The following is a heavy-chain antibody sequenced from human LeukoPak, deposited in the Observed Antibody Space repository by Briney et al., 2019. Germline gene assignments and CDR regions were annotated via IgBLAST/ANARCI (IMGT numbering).Heavy chain of an antibody. CDR1: GFTFSSHA. J-gene: IGHJ4*02. CDR2: ISYDGSNK. V-gene: IGHV3-30-3*01. D-gene: IGHD5-12*01. Sequence: GGSLRLSCAASGFTFSSHAMHWVRQAPGKGLEWVAVISYDGSNKYYADSVKGRFTISRDNSKNTLYLQMNSLRAEDTAVYYCARGGYSGSFDYWGQGTLVTVSS. CDR3: ARGGYSGSFDY.